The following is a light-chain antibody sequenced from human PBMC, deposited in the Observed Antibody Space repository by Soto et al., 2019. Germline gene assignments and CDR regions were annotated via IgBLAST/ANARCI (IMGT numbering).Light chain of an antibody. J-gene: IGKJ1*01. CDR1: QSISSW. Sequence: DIHITQTNTTLSASVGDRVTITCRASQSISSWLAWYQPKPGKAPKLLIYKASSLESGVPSRFSGSGSGTEFTLTICSLQPDDFAPYCCQVYNIYLGRFGQG. CDR3: QVYNIYLGR. V-gene: IGKV1-5*03. CDR2: KAS.